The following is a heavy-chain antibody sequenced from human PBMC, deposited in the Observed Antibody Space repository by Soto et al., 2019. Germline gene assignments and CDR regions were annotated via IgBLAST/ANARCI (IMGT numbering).Heavy chain of an antibody. J-gene: IGHJ3*02. CDR3: ARDQLYYYDSFGRPLYGLEI. V-gene: IGHV3-72*01. D-gene: IGHD3-22*01. CDR2: SRNRAKSYST. CDR1: GFTFSDYY. Sequence: GGSLRLSCAASGFTFSDYYMDWVRQAPGKGLEWVGRSRNRAKSYSTDYAASVKGRFTISRDESKNSLNLQLNSLKTEDTAVYFCARDQLYYYDSFGRPLYGLEIWGQGTMGTVSS.